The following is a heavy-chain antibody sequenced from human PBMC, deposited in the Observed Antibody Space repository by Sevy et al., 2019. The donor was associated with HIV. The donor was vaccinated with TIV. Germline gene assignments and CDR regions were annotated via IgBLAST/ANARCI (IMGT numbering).Heavy chain of an antibody. CDR1: GGTFSNYA. V-gene: IGHV1-69*13. J-gene: IGHJ4*02. D-gene: IGHD4-4*01. Sequence: ASVKVSCKASGGTFSNYALSWVRQAPGQGLEWMGGIIPILGTTNFAQTFQGRVTITADESRSTAYMELSSLKPADTAVYYCARTPLLSIPGTTDVYFDIWGQGTLVTVSS. CDR3: ARTPLLSIPGTTDVYFDI. CDR2: IIPILGTT.